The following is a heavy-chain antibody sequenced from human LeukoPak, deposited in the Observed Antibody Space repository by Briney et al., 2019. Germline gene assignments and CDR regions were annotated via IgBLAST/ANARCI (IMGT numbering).Heavy chain of an antibody. CDR1: GFTFSSHG. J-gene: IGHJ4*02. Sequence: GGSLRLSCAASGFTFSSHGMHWVRQAPGNGLEWVAVIWYDGSKKYYADSVKGRFTISRDNSKNTLYLQMNSLRAEDTAVYYCATDRTSSGWYYFDYWGQGTLVTVSS. D-gene: IGHD6-19*01. V-gene: IGHV3-33*01. CDR2: IWYDGSKK. CDR3: ATDRTSSGWYYFDY.